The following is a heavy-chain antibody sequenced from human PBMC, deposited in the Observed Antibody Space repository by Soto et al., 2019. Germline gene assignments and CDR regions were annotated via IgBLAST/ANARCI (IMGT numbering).Heavy chain of an antibody. CDR2: MYSGGST. CDR1: GLSVSGSK. V-gene: IGHV3-53*01. CDR3: AKLKTAVVDHLDV. Sequence: PGESMTLASVASGLSVSGSKIYWVRQAEGKGLEWVSVMYSGGSTDNADSVKGRFTISSDKSKNTLYLQMNSLRVEDMSVYDWAKLKTAVVDHLDVWGQGTLVTVSS. D-gene: IGHD5-18*01. J-gene: IGHJ6*02.